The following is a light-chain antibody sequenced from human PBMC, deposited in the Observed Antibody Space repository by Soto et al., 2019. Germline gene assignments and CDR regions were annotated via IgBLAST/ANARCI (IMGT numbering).Light chain of an antibody. CDR3: QQYGSSPIT. Sequence: EIVLTQSPGTLSLSPGERATLSCRASQSVSSSYLAWYQQRPGQAPRLLIYVASNRATGTPDRFSGSGSGTDFTLNISRLEPEDFAVYYCQQYGSSPITFGQGTRLEIK. V-gene: IGKV3-20*01. J-gene: IGKJ5*01. CDR2: VAS. CDR1: QSVSSSY.